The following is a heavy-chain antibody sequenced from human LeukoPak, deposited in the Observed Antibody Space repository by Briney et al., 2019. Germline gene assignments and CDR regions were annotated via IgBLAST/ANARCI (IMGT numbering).Heavy chain of an antibody. D-gene: IGHD3-22*01. Sequence: GGSLRLSCAASEFTVSDSYMSWVRQAPGKGLQWVSVIFSGGSTYYADSVKGRFTLSRDNSQNTLYLQMNSLRAEDSAVYYCAKDWAGSDRRYYFDYWGQGTLVTVSS. V-gene: IGHV3-53*01. CDR1: EFTVSDSY. CDR2: IFSGGST. CDR3: AKDWAGSDRRYYFDY. J-gene: IGHJ4*02.